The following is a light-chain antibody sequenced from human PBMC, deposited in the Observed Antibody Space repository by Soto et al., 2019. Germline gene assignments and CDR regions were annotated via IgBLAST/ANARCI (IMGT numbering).Light chain of an antibody. CDR1: SSNIGSNY. V-gene: IGLV1-47*01. CDR3: AAWDDSLSVV. CDR2: RNN. Sequence: QSVLTQPPSASGTPGQRVTISCSGSSSNIGSNYVYWYQQLPGTAPKLLIYRNNQWPSGVPDRFSGSKSGTSASLAISGLRSEDEADYYCAAWDDSLSVVFGGGTKL. J-gene: IGLJ2*01.